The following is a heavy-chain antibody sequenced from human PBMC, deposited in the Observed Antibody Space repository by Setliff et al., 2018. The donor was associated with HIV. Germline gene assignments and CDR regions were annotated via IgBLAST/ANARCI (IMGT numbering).Heavy chain of an antibody. V-gene: IGHV3-23*01. D-gene: IGHD6-19*01. Sequence: GGSLRLSCAASGFTFSNHVMNWVRQAPGKGLEWVSAISTSGGAADYADSVKGRFTISRDNSRNTLYLQMNTLRVEDTAVYYCAREATPRHSSGWVYFDYWGQGMMVTVSS. J-gene: IGHJ4*02. CDR2: ISTSGGAA. CDR1: GFTFSNHV. CDR3: AREATPRHSSGWVYFDY.